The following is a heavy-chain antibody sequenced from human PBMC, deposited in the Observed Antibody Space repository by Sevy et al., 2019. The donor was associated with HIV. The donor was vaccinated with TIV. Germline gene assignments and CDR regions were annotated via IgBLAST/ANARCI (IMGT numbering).Heavy chain of an antibody. CDR3: ARDHNFVLDY. D-gene: IGHD1-20*01. J-gene: IGHJ4*02. CDR1: GDTVSSDSAA. V-gene: IGHV6-1*01. Sequence: QSQTLSLTCAISGDTVSSDSAAWNWIRQSPARGLEWLGRTYYRSTWHKDYATSLNSRMAITSDTSKNQFSLQLNSVTPEDTAVYYCARDHNFVLDYWGQGIVVTVSS. CDR2: TYYRSTWHK.